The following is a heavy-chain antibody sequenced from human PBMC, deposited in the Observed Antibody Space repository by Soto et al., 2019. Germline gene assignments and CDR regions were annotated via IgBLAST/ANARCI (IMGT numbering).Heavy chain of an antibody. CDR2: IYPEDSEA. CDR1: GYSFTSYW. CDR3: ARSRSFRFQQYTQFDP. V-gene: IGHV5-51*01. D-gene: IGHD6-13*01. J-gene: IGHJ5*02. Sequence: PGESLKISCKGSGYSFTSYWIVWVRQMPGKGLEWMGIIYPEDSEARYSPSFEGQVTISADKSISTAYLQWSSLKASDTAMYYCARSRSFRFQQYTQFDPWGQGTLVTVSS.